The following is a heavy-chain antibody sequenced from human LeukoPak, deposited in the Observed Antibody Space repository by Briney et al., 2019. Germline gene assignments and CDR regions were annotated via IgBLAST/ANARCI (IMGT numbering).Heavy chain of an antibody. Sequence: PGGSLRLSCEGSGFTFSNYWMGWVRQAPGKGLEWVSVIYSSGSTYYADSVKGRFTISRDNSKNTLYLQMNSLRAEDTAVYYCAKPVGWVVVPAASFDYWGQGTLVTVSS. CDR2: IYSSGST. J-gene: IGHJ4*02. CDR3: AKPVGWVVVPAASFDY. CDR1: GFTFSNYW. V-gene: IGHV3-66*02. D-gene: IGHD2-2*01.